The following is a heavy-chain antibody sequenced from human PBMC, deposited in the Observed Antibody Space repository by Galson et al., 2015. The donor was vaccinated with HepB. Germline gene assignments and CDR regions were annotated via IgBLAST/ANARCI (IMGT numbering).Heavy chain of an antibody. CDR2: IYSNGNT. CDR1: EFTVSNNY. D-gene: IGHD5-24*01. V-gene: IGHV3-53*01. J-gene: IGHJ4*02. CDR3: MRRWQ. Sequence: SLRLSCAASEFTVSNNYMSWVRQAPGKGPEWVSLIYSNGNTRYADSVRGRFTISRDSSKNTLYLQMNSLTAEDTAVYYCMRRWQWGQGTLVIVSS.